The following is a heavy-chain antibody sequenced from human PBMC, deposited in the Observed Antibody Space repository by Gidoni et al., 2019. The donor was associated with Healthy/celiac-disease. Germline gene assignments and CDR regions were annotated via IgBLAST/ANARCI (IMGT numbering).Heavy chain of an antibody. CDR3: ARPPAPRITMVRGDIFFDY. D-gene: IGHD3-10*01. Sequence: QVQLVESGGGVVQPGRSLRLSCAASGFPFSSYAMPWVRQAPGKGLEWVAVISYDGSNKYYADSVKGRFTISRDNSKNTLYLQMNSLRAEDTAVYYCARPPAPRITMVRGDIFFDYWGQGTLVTVSS. CDR1: GFPFSSYA. V-gene: IGHV3-30-3*01. CDR2: ISYDGSNK. J-gene: IGHJ4*02.